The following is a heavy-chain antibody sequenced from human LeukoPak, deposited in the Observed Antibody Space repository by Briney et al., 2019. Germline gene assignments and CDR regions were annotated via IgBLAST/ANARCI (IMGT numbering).Heavy chain of an antibody. J-gene: IGHJ6*03. CDR3: ARVVVVVAATVYYYMDV. CDR1: GGSFSGYY. V-gene: IGHV4-34*01. D-gene: IGHD2-15*01. CDR2: INHSGST. Sequence: SETLSLTCAVYGGSFSGYYWSCIRQPPGKGLGWIGEINHSGSTNYNPSLKSRVTISVDTSKNQFSLKLSSVTAADTAVYYCARVVVVVAATVYYYMDVWGKGTTVTISS.